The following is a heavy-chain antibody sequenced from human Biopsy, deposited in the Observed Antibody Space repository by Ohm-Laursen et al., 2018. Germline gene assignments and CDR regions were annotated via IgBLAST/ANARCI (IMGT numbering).Heavy chain of an antibody. D-gene: IGHD1-14*01. J-gene: IGHJ6*02. V-gene: IGHV3-11*06. CDR2: INVYSNKK. Sequence: SLRLSCAASGFDVRSNYMSWVRQPPGRGLEWVSYINVYSNKKYYADSVKGRFIVSRDNDKNSLYLQMNSLRAEDTAVYHCARSPGRDRMDVWGQGTTVIVSS. CDR3: ARSPGRDRMDV. CDR1: GFDVRSNY.